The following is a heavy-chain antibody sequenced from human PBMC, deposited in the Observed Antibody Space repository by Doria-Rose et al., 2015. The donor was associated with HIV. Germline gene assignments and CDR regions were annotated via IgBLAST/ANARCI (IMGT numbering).Heavy chain of an antibody. V-gene: IGHV1-2*06. CDR3: ARGDVMVTARN. J-gene: IGHJ1*01. D-gene: IGHD2-21*02. CDR2: IDPNSGDT. Sequence: QVQLVQSGAEVKKPGASVRVSCEASGYAFTGYFIHWVRQAPGQGLEWMGHIDPNSGDTKHAQKFHDRVTMTRDTSLTTAYMDLSRPRSDDTAIYYCARGDVMVTARNWGQGTLVTVSS. CDR1: GYAFTGYF.